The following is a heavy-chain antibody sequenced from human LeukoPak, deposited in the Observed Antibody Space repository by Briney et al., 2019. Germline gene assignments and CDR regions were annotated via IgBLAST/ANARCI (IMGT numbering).Heavy chain of an antibody. CDR2: IYYSGST. V-gene: IGHV4-59*01. CDR3: ARARLQLLTYFDY. J-gene: IGHJ4*02. D-gene: IGHD2-2*01. CDR1: GGSISSYY. Sequence: SETLSLTCTVSGGSISSYYWSWIRQPPGKGLEWIGYIYYSGSTNYNPSLKSRDTISVDTSKNQFSLKLSSVTAADTAVYYCARARLQLLTYFDYWGQGTLVTVSS.